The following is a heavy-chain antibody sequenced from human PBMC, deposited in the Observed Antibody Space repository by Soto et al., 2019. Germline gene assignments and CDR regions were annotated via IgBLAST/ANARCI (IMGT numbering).Heavy chain of an antibody. CDR2: IIPLLGIA. V-gene: IGHV1-69*08. CDR3: ARDSPIGSTFSGYDAIDY. J-gene: IGHJ4*02. D-gene: IGHD5-12*01. CDR1: GGTFRNDI. Sequence: QVQLVQSGAEVNKPGSSVKVSCKTSGGTFRNDIITWVRQSPGQGLEWMGRIIPLLGIANYAQNFKGRVTITADKSTGTAYMEVNSLRSEDTAVYYCARDSPIGSTFSGYDAIDYWGQGTLVTVSS.